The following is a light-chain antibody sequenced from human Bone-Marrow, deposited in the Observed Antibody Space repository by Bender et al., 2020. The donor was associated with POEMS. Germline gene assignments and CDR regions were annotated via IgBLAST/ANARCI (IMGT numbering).Light chain of an antibody. CDR1: SGSVSTNYY. CDR3: VLSLGNDIWA. CDR2: RTN. Sequence: QTVVTQEPSFSVSPGGTVTLTCGLNSGSVSTNYYASWYQQRPGQAPLSLIYRTNIRSSGVPERFSGSIIGNKAALTITGAQADDECDYYCVLSLGNDIWAFGGGTKVTVL. V-gene: IGLV8-61*01. J-gene: IGLJ3*02.